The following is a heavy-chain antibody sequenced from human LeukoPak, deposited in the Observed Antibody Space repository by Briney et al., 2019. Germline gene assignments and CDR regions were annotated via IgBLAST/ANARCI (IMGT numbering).Heavy chain of an antibody. CDR3: ARDLIVYGSGSYFDY. D-gene: IGHD3-10*01. Sequence: ASVKVSCKASGYTFISYDINWVRQATGQGLEWMAWINVGNGNTKYSQNFQGRLTITTDTSASTAYMELSSLRSEDTALYFCARDLIVYGSGSYFDYWGQGTLVTVSS. CDR1: GYTFISYD. J-gene: IGHJ4*02. CDR2: INVGNGNT. V-gene: IGHV1-3*01.